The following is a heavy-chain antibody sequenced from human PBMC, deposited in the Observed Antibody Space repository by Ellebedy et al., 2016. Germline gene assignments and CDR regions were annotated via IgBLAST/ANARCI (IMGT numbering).Heavy chain of an antibody. CDR3: AGAAARLIFDY. V-gene: IGHV4-34*01. CDR1: GGSFSGYF. Sequence: SETLSLTCGLYGGSFSGYFWNWIRQPPGKGLEWIGEINHSGSTNYNPSLKSRVTISVDTSKNQFSLNLSSVTAADTAVYYCAGAAARLIFDYWGQGTLVTVSS. CDR2: INHSGST. D-gene: IGHD6-13*01. J-gene: IGHJ4*02.